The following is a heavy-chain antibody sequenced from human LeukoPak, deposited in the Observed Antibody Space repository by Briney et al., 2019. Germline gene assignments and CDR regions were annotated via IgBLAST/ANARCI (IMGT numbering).Heavy chain of an antibody. Sequence: GGSLRLSCAASGFTFSSYAMSWVRQAPGKGLEWVSAITGSGGSPYYADSVKGRFTISRDNSKTTLYLQMNSLRAEDTAVYYCARGEGTGKGLRFWGQGTLVTVSS. D-gene: IGHD3-10*01. CDR1: GFTFSSYA. CDR3: ARGEGTGKGLRF. CDR2: ITGSGGSP. V-gene: IGHV3-23*01. J-gene: IGHJ4*02.